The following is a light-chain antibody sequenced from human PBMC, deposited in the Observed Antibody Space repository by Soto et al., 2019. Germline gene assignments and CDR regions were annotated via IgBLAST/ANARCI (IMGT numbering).Light chain of an antibody. Sequence: QSALTQPASGSGSPGQSITISCSGTSSDVGAYNLVSWYQQHPGKAPKLMIYEGTQRPSGVSNRFSGSKSGSSASLTISGVQTEDEADYYCCSYAGHRTLVFGEGTKLTVL. J-gene: IGLJ2*01. CDR3: CSYAGHRTLV. CDR2: EGT. CDR1: SSDVGAYNL. V-gene: IGLV2-23*01.